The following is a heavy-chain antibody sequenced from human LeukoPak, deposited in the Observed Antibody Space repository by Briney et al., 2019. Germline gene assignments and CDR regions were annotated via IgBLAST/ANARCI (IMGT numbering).Heavy chain of an antibody. D-gene: IGHD6-19*01. CDR1: GGSFSDYY. J-gene: IGHJ5*02. V-gene: IGHV4-34*01. Sequence: SETLSLTCAVYGGSFSDYYWSWIRQPPGKGLEWIGEIDHSGSTNYNPSLKSRVTISVDTSKNQFSLKLSSVTAADTAVYYCARRRTLSSGWYGNWFDPWGQGTLVTVSS. CDR3: ARRRTLSSGWYGNWFDP. CDR2: IDHSGST.